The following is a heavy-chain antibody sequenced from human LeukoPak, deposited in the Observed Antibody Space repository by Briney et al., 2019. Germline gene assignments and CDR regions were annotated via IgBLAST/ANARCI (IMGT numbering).Heavy chain of an antibody. V-gene: IGHV4-59*12. J-gene: IGHJ2*01. CDR2: IYYSGST. D-gene: IGHD5-18*01. CDR3: ARALQRSGYSYGRYWYFDL. Sequence: SETLSLTCTVSGGSISSYYWSWIRQPPGKGLEWIGYIYYSGSTNYNPSLKSRVTISVDTSKNQFSLKLSSVTAADTAVYYCARALQRSGYSYGRYWYFDLWGRGTLVTVSS. CDR1: GGSISSYY.